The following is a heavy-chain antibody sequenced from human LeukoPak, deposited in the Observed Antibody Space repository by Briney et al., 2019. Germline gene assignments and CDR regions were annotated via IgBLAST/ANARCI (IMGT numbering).Heavy chain of an antibody. D-gene: IGHD3-22*01. J-gene: IGHJ5*02. CDR3: ARLTYYYDSSGSTNWFDP. CDR2: ISSSSSYI. Sequence: GGSLRLSCAASGFTFSSYSMNWVRQAPGKGLEWVSSISSSSSYIYYAVSVKVRFTISRDNAKNSLYLQMNSLRAEDTAVYYCARLTYYYDSSGSTNWFDPWGQGTLVTVSP. V-gene: IGHV3-21*01. CDR1: GFTFSSYS.